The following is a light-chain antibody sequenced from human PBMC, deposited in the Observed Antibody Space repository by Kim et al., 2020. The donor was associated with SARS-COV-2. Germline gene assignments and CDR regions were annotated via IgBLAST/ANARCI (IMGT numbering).Light chain of an antibody. CDR1: NIGSKS. CDR3: QVWDSSSVV. V-gene: IGLV3-21*04. Sequence: SYELTQPPSVSVAPGKTARITCGGNNIGSKSVHWYQQKPGQAPVLVIYYDSDRPSGIPERFSCSNSGNTATLTISRVEAGDEADYYCQVWDSSSVVFGGG. CDR2: YDS. J-gene: IGLJ2*01.